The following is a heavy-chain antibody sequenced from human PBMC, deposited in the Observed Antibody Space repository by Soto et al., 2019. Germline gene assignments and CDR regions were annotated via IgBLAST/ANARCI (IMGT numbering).Heavy chain of an antibody. CDR3: AKFEVPVVIDQGYYYYGVDV. CDR2: ISGSGGST. J-gene: IGHJ6*02. V-gene: IGHV3-23*01. D-gene: IGHD2-2*02. CDR1: GFTFSSYA. Sequence: HPGGSLRLSCAASGFTFSSYAMSWVRQAPGKGLEWVSAISGSGGSTYYADSVKGRFTISRDNSKNTLYLQMNSLRAEDTAVYYCAKFEVPVVIDQGYYYYGVDVWGQGTTVTVSS.